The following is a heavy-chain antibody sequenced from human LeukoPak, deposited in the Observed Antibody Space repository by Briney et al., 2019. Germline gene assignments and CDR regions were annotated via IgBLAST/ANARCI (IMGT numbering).Heavy chain of an antibody. CDR2: INPNSGGT. D-gene: IGHD6-13*01. Sequence: GASVKVSCKASGYTFTGYYMHWVRQAPGQGLEGMGWINPNSGGTNYAQKFQGRVTMTRDTSISTAYMELSRLRSDDTAVYYCAKASYSSSWYVRNYYYMDVWGKGTTVTVSS. CDR3: AKASYSSSWYVRNYYYMDV. V-gene: IGHV1-2*02. CDR1: GYTFTGYY. J-gene: IGHJ6*03.